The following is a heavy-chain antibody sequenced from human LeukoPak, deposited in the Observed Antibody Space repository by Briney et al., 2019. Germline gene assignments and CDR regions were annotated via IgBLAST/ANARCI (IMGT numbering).Heavy chain of an antibody. CDR3: AKRYYDSSGYFDAFDI. CDR2: ISGNGGST. V-gene: IGHV3-23*01. D-gene: IGHD3-22*01. Sequence: QPGGSLRLSCAASGFSFSTYAMSWVRQAPGKGLEWVSGISGNGGSTYYEDSVKGRFTISRDNSKNTVFLQVNSLRAEDTAVYYCAKRYYDSSGYFDAFDIWGQGTMVTVSS. J-gene: IGHJ3*02. CDR1: GFSFSTYA.